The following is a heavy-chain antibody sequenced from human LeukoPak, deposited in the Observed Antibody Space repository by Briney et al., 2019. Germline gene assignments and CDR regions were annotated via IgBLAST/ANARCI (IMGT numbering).Heavy chain of an antibody. D-gene: IGHD4-17*01. CDR3: ARPAGPYYGDYVFDAFDI. V-gene: IGHV3-30-3*01. Sequence: PGGSLRLSCAASGFTFSSYAMHWVRQAPGKGLEWVAVISYDGSNKYYADSVKGRFTISRDNSKNTLYLQMNSLRAEDTAVYYCARPAGPYYGDYVFDAFDIWGQGTMVTVSS. CDR2: ISYDGSNK. CDR1: GFTFSSYA. J-gene: IGHJ3*02.